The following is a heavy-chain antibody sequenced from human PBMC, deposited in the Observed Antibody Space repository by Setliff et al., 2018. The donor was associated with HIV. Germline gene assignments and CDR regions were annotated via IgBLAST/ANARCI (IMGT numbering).Heavy chain of an antibody. CDR1: GGSFRGYY. Sequence: SETLSLTCAVYGGSFRGYYWSWIRQPPGKGLEWIGEINHSGSTNYNPSLKSRVTIAVDTSKSQFSLRLNSVTATDTAVYYCARGRGVVRNFDYWGQGTLVTVSS. CDR3: ARGRGVVRNFDY. D-gene: IGHD2-15*01. CDR2: INHSGST. V-gene: IGHV4-34*01. J-gene: IGHJ4*02.